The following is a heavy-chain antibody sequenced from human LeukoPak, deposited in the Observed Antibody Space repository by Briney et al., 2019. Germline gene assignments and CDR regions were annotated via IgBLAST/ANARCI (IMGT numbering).Heavy chain of an antibody. CDR1: GFTFTDYF. D-gene: IGHD1-26*01. Sequence: GGSLRLSCVASGFTFTDYFMSWVRQAPGKGLEWVASIKHNGGEKYYVDSVKGRFTISRDNAKNSLYLEMSSLRVEDTAVYYCARDEGYSGSYFDAFDIWGQGTMVTVSS. CDR3: ARDEGYSGSYFDAFDI. CDR2: IKHNGGEK. V-gene: IGHV3-7*01. J-gene: IGHJ3*02.